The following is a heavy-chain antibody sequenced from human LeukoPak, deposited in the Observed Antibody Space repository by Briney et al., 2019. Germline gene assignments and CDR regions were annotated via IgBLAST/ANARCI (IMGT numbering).Heavy chain of an antibody. CDR1: GFTFTNHP. V-gene: IGHV3-23*01. D-gene: IGHD3-3*01. CDR2: ISDNGDST. Sequence: GGSLRLSCTTPGFTFTNHPMNWVRQAPGKGLECVSGISDNGDSTHYVDSVKGRFTISRDNSKNTLYLQMNSLRIEDTAIYYCARDMGYLEWLFSLDFWRQGTLVAVSS. CDR3: ARDMGYLEWLFSLDF. J-gene: IGHJ4*02.